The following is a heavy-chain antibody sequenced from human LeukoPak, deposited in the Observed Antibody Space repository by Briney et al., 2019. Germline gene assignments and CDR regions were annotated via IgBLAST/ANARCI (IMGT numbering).Heavy chain of an antibody. D-gene: IGHD3-3*01. CDR2: ISSSSSTI. V-gene: IGHV3-48*04. CDR1: GFTFSSYS. J-gene: IGHJ3*02. CDR3: ARDNPILRSAFDI. Sequence: PGGSLRLSCAASGFTFSSYSMNWVRQAPGKGLEWVSYISSSSSTIYYADSVKGRFTISRDNAKNSLYLQMNSLRADDTAVYYCARDNPILRSAFDIWGQGTMVTVSS.